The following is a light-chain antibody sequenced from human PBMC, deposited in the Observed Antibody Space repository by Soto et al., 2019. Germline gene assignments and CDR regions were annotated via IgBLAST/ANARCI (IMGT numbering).Light chain of an antibody. V-gene: IGKV3-15*01. J-gene: IGKJ2*01. CDR3: QQYDNWSYT. CDR2: GAS. Sequence: EIVMTHSPATLSVSPGXRATLSCRAGQSVSNNLAWYQQKPGQAPRLLIYGASTRATAIPARFSGSVYGTEFTLTISSLQSEDFAVYFCQQYDNWSYTFGQGTKVDIK. CDR1: QSVSNN.